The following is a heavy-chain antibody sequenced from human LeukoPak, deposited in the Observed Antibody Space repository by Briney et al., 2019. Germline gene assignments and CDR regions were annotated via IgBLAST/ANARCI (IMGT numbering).Heavy chain of an antibody. Sequence: GGSLRLSCAASGFTVSSNYMSWVRQAPGKGLEWVSVIYSGGSTYYAGSVKGRFTISRDNSKNTLYLQMNSLRAEDTAVYYCARDSAYYYDSSGYWGGVDYWGQGTLVTVSS. CDR3: ARDSAYYYDSSGYWGGVDY. J-gene: IGHJ4*02. CDR1: GFTVSSNY. D-gene: IGHD3-22*01. V-gene: IGHV3-66*02. CDR2: IYSGGST.